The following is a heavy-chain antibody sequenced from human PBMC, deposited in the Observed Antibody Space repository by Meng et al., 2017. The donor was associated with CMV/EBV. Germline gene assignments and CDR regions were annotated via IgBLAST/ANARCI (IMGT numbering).Heavy chain of an antibody. D-gene: IGHD3-22*01. V-gene: IGHV1-69*05. J-gene: IGHJ5*02. Sequence: YAISWVRQAPGQGLEWMGGIIPIFGTANYEQKFQGRVTITTDESTSTAYMELSSLRSEDTAVYYCARGGGKYYYDSSGYYNGGWFDPWGQGTRVT. CDR2: IIPIFGTA. CDR3: ARGGGKYYYDSSGYYNGGWFDP. CDR1: YA.